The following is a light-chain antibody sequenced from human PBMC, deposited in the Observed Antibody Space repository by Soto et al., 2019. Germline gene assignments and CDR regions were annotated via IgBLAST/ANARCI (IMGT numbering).Light chain of an antibody. V-gene: IGKV3-20*01. Sequence: EIVLTRSPGTLSLSPGERATLSCRASQSISSSYLAWYHKKPGQAPRLLIYGASSRATGIPERFSGSGSGTDFTLTISRLEPEDFAVYYCQQYGSSPITFGQGTRLEIK. J-gene: IGKJ5*01. CDR1: QSISSSY. CDR3: QQYGSSPIT. CDR2: GAS.